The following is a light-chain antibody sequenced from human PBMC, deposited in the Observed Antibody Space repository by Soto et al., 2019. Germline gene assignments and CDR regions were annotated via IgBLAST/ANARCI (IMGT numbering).Light chain of an antibody. CDR3: QQYGSSPWT. J-gene: IGKJ1*01. Sequence: EIVLTQSPGTLSVSPGERATLSCRTSQSVSSSFVAWFQQKPGQAPRLLIFGTSSRATGIPDRFSGSGSETHFTLTINGLEPEDLAMYFCQQYGSSPWTFGQGTKVDIK. V-gene: IGKV3-20*01. CDR1: QSVSSSF. CDR2: GTS.